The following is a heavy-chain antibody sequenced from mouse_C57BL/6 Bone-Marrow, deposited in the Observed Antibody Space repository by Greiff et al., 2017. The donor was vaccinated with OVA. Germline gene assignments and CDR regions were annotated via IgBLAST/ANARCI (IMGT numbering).Heavy chain of an antibody. J-gene: IGHJ3*01. V-gene: IGHV14-4*01. CDR2: IDPENGDT. CDR3: TSYDYGPPFVY. CDR1: GFNIKDDY. Sequence: EVQLQQSGAELVRPGASVKLSCTASGFNIKDDYMHWVKQRPEQGLEWIGWIDPENGDTEYASKFQGKATITADTSSNTAYLQLSSLTSEDTAVYCCTSYDYGPPFVYWGQGTLVTVSA. D-gene: IGHD2-4*01.